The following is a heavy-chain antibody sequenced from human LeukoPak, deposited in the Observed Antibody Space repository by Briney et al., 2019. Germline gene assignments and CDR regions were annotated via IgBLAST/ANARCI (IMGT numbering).Heavy chain of an antibody. Sequence: GGSLRLSCAASGFTFSGSALHWVCQASGKGLEWVGRIRSTANGYATAYAASVKGRFTISRDDSKNTAYLQMDSLKTEDTAVYYCTGNYYGSGSYADFDYWGQGTLVTVSS. CDR1: GFTFSGSA. V-gene: IGHV3-73*01. J-gene: IGHJ4*02. CDR2: IRSTANGYAT. CDR3: TGNYYGSGSYADFDY. D-gene: IGHD3-10*01.